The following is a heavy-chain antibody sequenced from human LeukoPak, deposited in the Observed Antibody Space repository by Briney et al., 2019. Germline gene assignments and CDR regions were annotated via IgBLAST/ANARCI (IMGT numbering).Heavy chain of an antibody. Sequence: GGSLRLSCAASGFTFSSYSMNWVRQAPGKGLEWVSYISSSSSTIYYADSVKGRFTISRDNAKNSLYLQMNSLRAEDTAVYYCARPLWGGYSEGADNDYWGQGTLVTVSS. CDR1: GFTFSSYS. CDR2: ISSSSSTI. J-gene: IGHJ4*02. V-gene: IGHV3-48*01. CDR3: ARPLWGGYSEGADNDY. D-gene: IGHD3-3*01.